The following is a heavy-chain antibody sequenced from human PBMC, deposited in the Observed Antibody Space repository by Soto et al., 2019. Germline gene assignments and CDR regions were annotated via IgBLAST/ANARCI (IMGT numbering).Heavy chain of an antibody. CDR2: ISYDGSNK. CDR3: ASSSGWYWAFDS. V-gene: IGHV3-30-3*01. CDR1: GFTFSSYA. J-gene: IGHJ4*02. Sequence: QVQLVESGGGVVQPGRSLRLSCAASGFTFSSYAMHWVRQAPGKGLEWVAVISYDGSNKYYADSVKGRFTISRDNSKNPLYLQMNSLRGEDTAGYYCASSSGWYWAFDSWGLGTLVTVSS. D-gene: IGHD6-19*01.